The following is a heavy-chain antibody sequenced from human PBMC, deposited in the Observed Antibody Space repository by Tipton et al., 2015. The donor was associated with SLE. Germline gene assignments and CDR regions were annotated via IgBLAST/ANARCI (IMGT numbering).Heavy chain of an antibody. Sequence: QVQLVQSGAEVKKPGASMKVSCKASGYTFTDYYIHWVRQVPGQGLEWMGIIIPSGGSTNYAQKFWGRVSMTRDMSTSTVYMELDSPTSDDTAVYYCVRELVGGHFDYWGQGTLVTVSS. CDR1: GYTFTDYY. CDR3: VRELVGGHFDY. D-gene: IGHD3-16*01. V-gene: IGHV1-46*01. CDR2: IIPSGGST. J-gene: IGHJ4*02.